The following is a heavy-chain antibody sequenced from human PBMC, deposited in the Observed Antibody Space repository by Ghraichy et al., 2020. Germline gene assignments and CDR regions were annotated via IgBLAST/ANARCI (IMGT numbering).Heavy chain of an antibody. Sequence: GGSLRLSCAASGFTVSSNYMSWVRQAPGKGLEWVSVIYSGGSTYYADSVKGRFTISRDNSKNTLNLQMNSLRAEDTAVYYCARDSRSSGSYGDLYYFDYWSQGTLVTVSS. CDR1: GFTVSSNY. CDR3: ARDSRSSGSYGDLYYFDY. CDR2: IYSGGST. D-gene: IGHD1-26*01. V-gene: IGHV3-53*01. J-gene: IGHJ4*02.